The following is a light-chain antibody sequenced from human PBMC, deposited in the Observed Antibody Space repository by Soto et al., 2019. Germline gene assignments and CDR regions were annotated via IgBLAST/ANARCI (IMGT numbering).Light chain of an antibody. J-gene: IGKJ2*01. CDR3: LQYYSYPHS. Sequence: AIRMTQSPSSLSASTGDRVTITCRASQGISSYLAWYQQKPGKDPKLLVYAASTLQSGVPSRLSGSGSGTAFTLTICGLPAEDFATCYCLQYYSYPHSFGPGKKLEIK. V-gene: IGKV1-8*01. CDR2: AAS. CDR1: QGISSY.